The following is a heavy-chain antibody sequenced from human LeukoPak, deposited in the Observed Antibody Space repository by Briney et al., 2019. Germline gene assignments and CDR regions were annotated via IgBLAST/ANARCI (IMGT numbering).Heavy chain of an antibody. D-gene: IGHD2-8*01. CDR3: ARVQGHPPNGLDI. J-gene: IGHJ3*02. CDR1: GLPFSSYW. Sequence: PGGSLSLSCAASGLPFSSYWMHWVRQAPGKGLVWVSRINSDGSSTSCADSVKGRFTISRDDAKNTLYLQMNSLRAEDTAVYYCARVQGHPPNGLDIWGQGTMVTVSS. CDR2: INSDGSST. V-gene: IGHV3-74*01.